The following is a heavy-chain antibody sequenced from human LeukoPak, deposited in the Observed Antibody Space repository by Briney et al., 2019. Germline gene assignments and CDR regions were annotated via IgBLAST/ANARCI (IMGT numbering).Heavy chain of an antibody. CDR2: ISAYNGNT. J-gene: IGHJ5*02. CDR3: ARDVGDIVTIPAAISVP. D-gene: IGHD2-2*01. V-gene: IGHV1-18*01. CDR1: GYTFSSYG. Sequence: GASVKVSCKASGYTFSSYGISWGRQAPGQGLEWMGWISAYNGNTNYAQMLQGRVTMTTDTSTSTADMEVRSLRSDDTAMYYCARDVGDIVTIPAAISVPWGQGTLVTVSS.